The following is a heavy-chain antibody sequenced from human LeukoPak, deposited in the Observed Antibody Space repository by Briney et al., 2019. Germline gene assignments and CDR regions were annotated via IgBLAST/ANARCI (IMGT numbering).Heavy chain of an antibody. CDR1: GFTFSNYW. V-gene: IGHV3-74*01. Sequence: PGGSLRLSCDASGFTFSNYWMHWVRQAPGKGLVWVSRINGDGTSTAYADSVKGRFTISRDSAKNTLYLQMNSLRAEDGAVYYCANSGVGVVPAFYLDLWGRGTLVTVSS. D-gene: IGHD1-26*01. J-gene: IGHJ2*01. CDR2: INGDGTST. CDR3: ANSGVGVVPAFYLDL.